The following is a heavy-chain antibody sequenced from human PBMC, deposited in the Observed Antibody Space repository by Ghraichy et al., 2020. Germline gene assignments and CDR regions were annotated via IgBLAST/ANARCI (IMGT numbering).Heavy chain of an antibody. CDR1: GFTFSSYS. D-gene: IGHD3-22*01. J-gene: IGHJ4*02. V-gene: IGHV3-21*01. CDR3: ASQRVGGSYYYDSSGSY. Sequence: LSLTCAASGFTFSSYSMNWVRQAPGKGLEWVSSISSSSSYIYYADSVKGRFTISRDNAKNSLYLQMNSLRAEDTAVYYCASQRVGGSYYYDSSGSYWGQGTLVTVSS. CDR2: ISSSSSYI.